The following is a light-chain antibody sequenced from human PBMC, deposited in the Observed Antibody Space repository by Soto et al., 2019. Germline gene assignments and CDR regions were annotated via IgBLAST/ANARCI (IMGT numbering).Light chain of an antibody. CDR1: RGIGSA. CDR2: DAS. CDR3: QQFNSFPLT. Sequence: ASQLTQSPSSQSASVGDRVTISCRASRGIGSALAWYQQKPGKAPKVLIYDASSLKSGVPSRFSGSGSGTDFTLTISSLQPEDFATYYCQQFNSFPLTFGGGTKVDIK. V-gene: IGKV1-13*02. J-gene: IGKJ4*01.